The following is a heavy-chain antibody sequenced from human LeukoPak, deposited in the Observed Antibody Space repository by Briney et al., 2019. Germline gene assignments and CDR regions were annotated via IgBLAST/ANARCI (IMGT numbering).Heavy chain of an antibody. Sequence: QPGGSLRLSCAASGFTFSSYSMNWVRQAPGKGLEWVSCIGSSSSYTNYADSVKGRFTISRDNAKNSLYLQMDGLRAEDTAVYYCARDRGAVAATWFDYWGQGTLVTVSS. CDR1: GFTFSSYS. V-gene: IGHV3-48*04. D-gene: IGHD6-19*01. CDR3: ARDRGAVAATWFDY. CDR2: IGSSSSYT. J-gene: IGHJ4*02.